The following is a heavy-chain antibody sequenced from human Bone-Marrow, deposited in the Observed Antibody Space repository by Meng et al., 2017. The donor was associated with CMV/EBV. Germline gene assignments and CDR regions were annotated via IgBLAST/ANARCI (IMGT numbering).Heavy chain of an antibody. CDR2: ISSSGSTI. CDR3: ARVVGTGDPSFYDAFDI. J-gene: IGHJ3*02. Sequence: GESLKISCAAPGFTFSSYEMNWVRQAPGKGLEWVSYISSSGSTIYYADSVKGRFTISRDNAKNSLYLQMNSLRAEDTAVYYCARVVGTGDPSFYDAFDIWGQGTMVTVSS. V-gene: IGHV3-48*03. D-gene: IGHD5-12*01. CDR1: GFTFSSYE.